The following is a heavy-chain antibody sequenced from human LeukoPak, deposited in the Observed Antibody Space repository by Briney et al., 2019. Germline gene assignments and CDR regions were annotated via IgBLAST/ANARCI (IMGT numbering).Heavy chain of an antibody. V-gene: IGHV3-7*03. CDR1: GFSFINHW. CDR3: TGGEGWTDN. CDR2: IKPDGSEK. Sequence: GGSLRLSCASSGFSFINHWMTWVRQAPGRGLEWVANIKPDGSEKYYVDSVKGRFTISRDNAKNSVFLHMNSLRAEDTAMYYCTGGEGWTDNWGQGTLVTVSS. D-gene: IGHD6-19*01. J-gene: IGHJ4*02.